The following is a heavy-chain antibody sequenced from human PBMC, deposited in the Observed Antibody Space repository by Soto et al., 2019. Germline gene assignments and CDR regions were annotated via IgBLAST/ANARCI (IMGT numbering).Heavy chain of an antibody. CDR2: IIHIFGTA. V-gene: IGHV1-69*01. J-gene: IGHJ5*02. CDR1: GGTFSSYS. CDR3: ARGILQYFDWSKGRNNWFNP. D-gene: IGHD3-9*01. Sequence: VSCKPSGGTFSSYSISCVRQAPGQVRDGMGGIIHIFGTANYAQTFQSRVTITADETPSTTYMELSSLRAENTAVYYCARGILQYFDWSKGRNNWFNPWGQGTLVTVSS.